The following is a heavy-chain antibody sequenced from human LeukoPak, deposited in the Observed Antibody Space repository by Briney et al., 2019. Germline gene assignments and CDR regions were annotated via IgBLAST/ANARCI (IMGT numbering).Heavy chain of an antibody. V-gene: IGHV3-23*01. D-gene: IGHD7-27*01. CDR3: AKLQFNWGPIDY. CDR2: IDGSGDKT. Sequence: GGSLRLSCAASGFTFSNFAIRWVRQVPGKGLEWVSSIDGSGDKTHYPDSVRGRFTVSRDNSKNTLYLQMNSLRVEDTATYFCAKLQFNWGPIDYWGQGTPVIVSS. J-gene: IGHJ4*02. CDR1: GFTFSNFA.